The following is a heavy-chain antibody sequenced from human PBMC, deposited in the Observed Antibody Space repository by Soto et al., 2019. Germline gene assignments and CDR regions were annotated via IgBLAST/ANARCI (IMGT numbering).Heavy chain of an antibody. D-gene: IGHD3-3*01. CDR2: IYYSGST. J-gene: IGHJ5*02. CDR1: GGSISRHY. CDR3: ASSLRGKEYFRGFCKGFDP. V-gene: IGHV4-59*08. Sequence: PSQTLSLTCTVSGGSISRHYWNWIRQPPGKGLEWIGYIYYSGSTNYNPSLKSRVTISVDTSKNQFSLKLSSVTAADTGVYYSASSLRGKEYFRGFCKGFDPGVKGTLVTGS.